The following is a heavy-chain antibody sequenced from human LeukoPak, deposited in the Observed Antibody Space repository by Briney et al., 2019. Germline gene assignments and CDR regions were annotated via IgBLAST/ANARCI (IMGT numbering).Heavy chain of an antibody. Sequence: PGGSLRLSCAASGFTFSDYYMSWIRQAPGKGLEWVSYISSSGSTIYYADSVKGRFTISRDNSKNTLYLQMNSLRAEDTAVYYCAKYLVVGAPRRYYFDYWGQGTLVTVSS. CDR2: ISSSGSTI. D-gene: IGHD2-15*01. CDR3: AKYLVVGAPRRYYFDY. CDR1: GFTFSDYY. V-gene: IGHV3-11*01. J-gene: IGHJ4*02.